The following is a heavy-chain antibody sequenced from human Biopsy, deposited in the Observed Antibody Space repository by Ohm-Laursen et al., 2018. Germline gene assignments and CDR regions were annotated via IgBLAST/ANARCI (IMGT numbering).Heavy chain of an antibody. J-gene: IGHJ2*01. Sequence: SVKVSCKASGGTFTNHAVGWVRQAPGQGLEWVGSSIPLFNTANYADKFQGRVTLTADKSTTTAYMELSSLRSEDTAIYYCARFPLGAYDDSGSYRAVEHWYFDLRGQGALVTVSS. CDR2: SIPLFNTA. CDR3: ARFPLGAYDDSGSYRAVEHWYFDL. CDR1: GGTFTNHA. D-gene: IGHD3-22*01. V-gene: IGHV1-69*06.